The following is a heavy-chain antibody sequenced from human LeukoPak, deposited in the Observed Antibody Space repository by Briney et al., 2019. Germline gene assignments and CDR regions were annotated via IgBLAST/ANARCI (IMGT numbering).Heavy chain of an antibody. Sequence: PSETLSLTCTVFGGPITGYYWSWIRQPPGKGLEWIGYVSYRGSTNYNPSLKSRVTISVDTSKNQFSLKLSSVTAADTAVYYCARDEIGAGNIAAAGSDYWGQGTLVTVSS. CDR2: VSYRGST. CDR1: GGPITGYY. CDR3: ARDEIGAGNIAAAGSDY. J-gene: IGHJ4*02. V-gene: IGHV4-59*01. D-gene: IGHD6-13*01.